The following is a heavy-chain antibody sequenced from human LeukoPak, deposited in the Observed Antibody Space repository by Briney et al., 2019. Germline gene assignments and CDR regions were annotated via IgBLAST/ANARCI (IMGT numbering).Heavy chain of an antibody. CDR1: GGSISSRGYL. CDR2: VYYSGTS. D-gene: IGHD4-17*01. J-gene: IGHJ4*02. CDR3: ARGMRGDDYGDYGPLDY. Sequence: SETLSLTCTVSGGSISSRGYLWGWIRQSPGKGLEWIGSVYYSGTSYYNPSLRGRVTISVDTSKNQFSLRLNSVTAGDTAVYYCARGMRGDDYGDYGPLDYWGQGTLVTVSS. V-gene: IGHV4-39*01.